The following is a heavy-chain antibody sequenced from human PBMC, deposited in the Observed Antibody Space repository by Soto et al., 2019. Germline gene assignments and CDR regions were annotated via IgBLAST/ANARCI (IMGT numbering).Heavy chain of an antibody. CDR2: IYYSGST. CDR1: GGSISSYY. Sequence: QVQLQESGPGLVKPSETLSLTCTVSGGSISSYYWSWIRQPPGKGLEWIGYIYYSGSTNYNPSLKSRVTIAVDTSKNQFSLKLSSVTAADTAVYYCARGSGGSAQSPPDYWGQGTLVTVSS. J-gene: IGHJ4*02. V-gene: IGHV4-59*01. CDR3: ARGSGGSAQSPPDY. D-gene: IGHD2-15*01.